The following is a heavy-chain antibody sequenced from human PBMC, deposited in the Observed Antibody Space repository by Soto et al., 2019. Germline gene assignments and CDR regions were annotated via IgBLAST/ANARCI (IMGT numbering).Heavy chain of an antibody. CDR3: ARQGSQTGKFYYYGLDV. D-gene: IGHD3-10*01. V-gene: IGHV5-51*01. CDR2: IYPGDSDT. J-gene: IGHJ6*02. Sequence: GESLKISCKGSGYNFTSYWIGWVRQMPGKGLEWMGIIYPGDSDTRYSPSFQGQVTISADQSISTAYLQWSSLKASDTAIYYCARQGSQTGKFYYYGLDVWGLGTTVTVSS. CDR1: GYNFTSYW.